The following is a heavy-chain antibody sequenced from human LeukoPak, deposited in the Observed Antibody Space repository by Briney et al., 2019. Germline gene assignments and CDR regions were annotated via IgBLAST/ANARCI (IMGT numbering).Heavy chain of an antibody. J-gene: IGHJ6*03. D-gene: IGHD2-8*01. V-gene: IGHV4-34*01. CDR1: GGSFSGYY. CDR2: INHSGST. CDR3: ARANWRPHYYYYYYMDV. Sequence: PSETLSLTCAVYGGSFSGYYWSWIRQPPGKGLEWIGEINHSGSTNYNPSLKSRVTISVDTSKNQFSLKLSSVTAADTAVYYCARANWRPHYYYYYYMDVWGKGTTVTVSS.